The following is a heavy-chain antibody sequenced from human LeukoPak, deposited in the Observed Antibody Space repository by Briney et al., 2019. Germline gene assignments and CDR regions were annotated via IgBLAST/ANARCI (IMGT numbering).Heavy chain of an antibody. V-gene: IGHV5-51*01. D-gene: IGHD1-26*01. J-gene: IGHJ3*02. Sequence: GESLKISCKGSGYSFTSYWIGWVRQMPGKGLEWMGIIYPGDSDTRYSPSFQGQVIISADKSINTAYLQWSSLKASDTAIYYCARLSGGSALRNDAFHIWGQGTVVAVSS. CDR3: ARLSGGSALRNDAFHI. CDR1: GYSFTSYW. CDR2: IYPGDSDT.